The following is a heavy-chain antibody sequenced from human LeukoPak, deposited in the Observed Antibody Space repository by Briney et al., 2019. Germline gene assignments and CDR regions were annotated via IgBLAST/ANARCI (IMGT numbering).Heavy chain of an antibody. CDR2: ISYDGSNK. V-gene: IGHV3-30*14. D-gene: IGHD3-9*01. J-gene: IGHJ4*02. Sequence: PGRSLRLSCAASGFTFSSYAMHWVRQAPGKGLEWVAVISYDGSNKYYADSVKGRFTISRDNSKNTLYLQMNYVRAEDTAVYYCARDMAYHDMLTGYEVSRFFDYWGQGTLVTVSS. CDR1: GFTFSSYA. CDR3: ARDMAYHDMLTGYEVSRFFDY.